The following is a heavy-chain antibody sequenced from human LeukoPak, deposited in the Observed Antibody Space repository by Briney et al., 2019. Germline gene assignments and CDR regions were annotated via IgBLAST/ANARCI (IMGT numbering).Heavy chain of an antibody. J-gene: IGHJ4*02. Sequence: GASVTVSCKASGYSFTTYDINWVRQAPGQGLEWMGWMNLKSGYTGYAQTFQGRVTITRDTSTSTVYMELSSLRSEDTAVYYCARVAGSIDYWGQGTLVTVSS. D-gene: IGHD1-26*01. CDR1: GYSFTTYD. CDR3: ARVAGSIDY. CDR2: MNLKSGYT. V-gene: IGHV1-8*03.